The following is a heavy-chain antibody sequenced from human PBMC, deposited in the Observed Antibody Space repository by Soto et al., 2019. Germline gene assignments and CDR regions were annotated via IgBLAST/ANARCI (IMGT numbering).Heavy chain of an antibody. J-gene: IGHJ5*02. D-gene: IGHD3-3*01. Sequence: SETLSLTCTVSGGSISSSSYYWGWIRQPPGKGLEWIGSIYYSGSTYYNPSLKSRVTISVDTSKNQFSLKLSSVTAADTAVYYCARHGYDFWSGYNNWFDPCGEGTLVTVSS. CDR2: IYYSGST. CDR3: ARHGYDFWSGYNNWFDP. V-gene: IGHV4-39*01. CDR1: GGSISSSSYY.